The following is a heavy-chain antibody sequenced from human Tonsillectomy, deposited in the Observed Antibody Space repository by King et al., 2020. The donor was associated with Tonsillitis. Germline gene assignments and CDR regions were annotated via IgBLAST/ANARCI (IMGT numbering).Heavy chain of an antibody. D-gene: IGHD5/OR15-5a*01. Sequence: VQLVESGGGVVQPGGSLRLSCAASGFTFSSYGMHWVRQAPGKGLEWVAFIRYDGSNKYYADSVKGRFTISRDNSKKTLYLQMNSLRAEDTAVYYCAKDLVSASGGGYWGQGTLVTVSS. CDR3: AKDLVSASGGGY. J-gene: IGHJ4*02. CDR1: GFTFSSYG. V-gene: IGHV3-30*02. CDR2: IRYDGSNK.